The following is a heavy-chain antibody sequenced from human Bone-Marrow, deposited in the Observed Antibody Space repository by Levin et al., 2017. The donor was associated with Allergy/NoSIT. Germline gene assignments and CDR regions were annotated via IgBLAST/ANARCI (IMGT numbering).Heavy chain of an antibody. V-gene: IGHV4-39*01. CDR1: GGSISSSSYY. J-gene: IGHJ3*02. Sequence: PSQTLSLTCTVSGGSISSSSYYWGWIRQPPGKGLEWIGSIYYSGSTYYNPSLKSRVTISVDTSKNQFSLKLSSVTAADTAVYYCARHLRLAPPTIWGQGTMVTVSS. CDR2: IYYSGST. CDR3: ARHLRLAPPTI. D-gene: IGHD3-9*01.